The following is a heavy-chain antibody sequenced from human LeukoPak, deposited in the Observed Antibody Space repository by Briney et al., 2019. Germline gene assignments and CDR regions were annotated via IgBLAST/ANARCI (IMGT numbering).Heavy chain of an antibody. CDR1: GFTFADYW. V-gene: IGHV3-7*01. Sequence: GGSPRLSSTASGFTFADYWMTWVRQAPGKGLELVANIRQDESEKYYVDSVKGRFTISRDNTANALYLHMNSLRADDTAVYYCGRERNWGGSESDYWGQGTLVTVSS. CDR3: GRERNWGGSESDY. CDR2: IRQDESEK. D-gene: IGHD3-16*01. J-gene: IGHJ4*02.